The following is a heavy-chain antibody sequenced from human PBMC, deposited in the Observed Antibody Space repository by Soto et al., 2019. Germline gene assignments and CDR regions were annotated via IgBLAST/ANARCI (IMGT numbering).Heavy chain of an antibody. CDR1: GFTFSNHV. J-gene: IGHJ4*02. D-gene: IGHD4-17*01. CDR3: VHGDYY. Sequence: EEQLVESGGGLVQPGGSLRLSCAASGFTFSNHVMNWVRQAPGRGLEWVSSINRDSNTFYADSVKGRFTISRDNAKHSLCPQMNSLRADDTAVYYCVHGDYYVGQGTLVTVSS. CDR2: INRDSNT. V-gene: IGHV3-48*01.